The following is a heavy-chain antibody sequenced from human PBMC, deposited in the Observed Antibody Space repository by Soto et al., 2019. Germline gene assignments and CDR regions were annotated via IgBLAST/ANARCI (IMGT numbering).Heavy chain of an antibody. CDR3: ARDNLQWLGPGGIYYYYGMDV. D-gene: IGHD6-19*01. J-gene: IGHJ6*02. CDR2: IYYSGST. Sequence: SETLSLTCTVSGGSVSSGSYYWSWIRQPPGKGLEWIGYIYYSGSTNYNPSLKSRVTISVDTSKNPFSLKLSSVTAADTAVDYCARDNLQWLGPGGIYYYYGMDVWGQGTTVTVSS. CDR1: GGSVSSGSYY. V-gene: IGHV4-61*01.